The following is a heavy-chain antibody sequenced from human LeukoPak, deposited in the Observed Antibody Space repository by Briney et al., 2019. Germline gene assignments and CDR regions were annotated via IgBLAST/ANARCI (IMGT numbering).Heavy chain of an antibody. CDR1: GFTFSSYG. V-gene: IGHV3-30*18. CDR2: ISYDGSNK. J-gene: IGHJ4*02. CDR3: AKGLSGSDGAFDY. D-gene: IGHD1-26*01. Sequence: GGFLRLSCAASGFTFSSYGMHWVRQAPGKGLEWVAVISYDGSNKYYADSVKGRFTISRDNSKNTLYLQMNSLRAEDTAVYYCAKGLSGSDGAFDYWGQGTLVTVSS.